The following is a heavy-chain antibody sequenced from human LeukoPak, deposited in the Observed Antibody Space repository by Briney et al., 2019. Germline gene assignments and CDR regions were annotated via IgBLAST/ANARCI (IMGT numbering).Heavy chain of an antibody. V-gene: IGHV4-34*01. CDR3: ARGRGYYDSPDFDY. CDR2: INHSGST. CDR1: GGSFSGYY. D-gene: IGHD3-22*01. Sequence: SETLSLTCAVYGGSFSGYYWSWIRQPPGKGLEWIGEINHSGSTNYNPSLKSRVTISVDTSKNQFSLKLSSVTAADTAVYYCARGRGYYDSPDFDYWGQGTLVTVSS. J-gene: IGHJ4*02.